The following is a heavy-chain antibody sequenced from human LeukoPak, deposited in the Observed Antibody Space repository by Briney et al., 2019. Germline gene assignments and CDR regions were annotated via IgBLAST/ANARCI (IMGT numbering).Heavy chain of an antibody. J-gene: IGHJ4*02. Sequence: GGSLRLSCAASGSTFSNYGMIWVRQAPGKGLEWVSAISGGGRTTHHADSVKGRFTISRDNAKNSLYLQMNSLRAEDTAVYYCARGGSYFDYWGQGTLVTVSS. CDR3: ARGGSYFDY. V-gene: IGHV3-23*01. CDR1: GSTFSNYG. D-gene: IGHD1-26*01. CDR2: ISGGGRTT.